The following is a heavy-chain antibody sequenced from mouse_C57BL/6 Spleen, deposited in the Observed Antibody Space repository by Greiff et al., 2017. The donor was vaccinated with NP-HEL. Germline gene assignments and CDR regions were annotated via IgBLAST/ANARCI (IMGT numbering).Heavy chain of an antibody. D-gene: IGHD1-1*01. V-gene: IGHV1-80*01. CDR2: IYPGDGDT. CDR3: ARGLTTVVAGYFDY. Sequence: VQLQQSGAELVEPGASVKISCKASGYAFSSYWMNWVKQRPGKGLEWIGQIYPGDGDTNYNGKFKGKATLTADKSSSTAYMQLSSLTSEDSAVYFCARGLTTVVAGYFDYWGQGTTLTVSS. J-gene: IGHJ2*01. CDR1: GYAFSSYW.